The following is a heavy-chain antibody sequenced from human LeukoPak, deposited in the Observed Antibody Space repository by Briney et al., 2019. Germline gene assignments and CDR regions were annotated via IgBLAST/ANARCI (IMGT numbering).Heavy chain of an antibody. D-gene: IGHD1-26*01. V-gene: IGHV1-46*01. J-gene: IGHJ5*02. CDR2: VHSSGGVI. CDR1: GNTFTSDY. Sequence: ASVKVSCKASGNTFTSDYMNWVRQAPGQGLEWMGIVHSSGGVIKYAQESQDRVTVTRDPSTSTIYMELSSLRSADTAVYYCAGSSHQRNWFDPWGQGTLVIVSS. CDR3: AGSSHQRNWFDP.